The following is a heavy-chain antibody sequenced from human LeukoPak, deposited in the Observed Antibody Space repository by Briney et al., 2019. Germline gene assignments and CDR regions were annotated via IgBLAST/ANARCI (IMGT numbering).Heavy chain of an antibody. V-gene: IGHV1-18*01. J-gene: IGHJ4*02. D-gene: IGHD4-23*01. CDR2: ISAYNGNT. Sequence: ASVKVSCKASGYTFSSYGCSWVRQAPGQGLEWMGWISAYNGNTNYAQKFQGRVTMTTDTSTSTAHMELRSLTSDDTAVYYCARQGYSGHSQGAADYWGQGTLVTVSS. CDR1: GYTFSSYG. CDR3: ARQGYSGHSQGAADY.